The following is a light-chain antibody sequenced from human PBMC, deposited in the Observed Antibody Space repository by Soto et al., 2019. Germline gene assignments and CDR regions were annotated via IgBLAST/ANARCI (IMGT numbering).Light chain of an antibody. J-gene: IGKJ3*01. Sequence: EIVLTQSPATLSLSPGERATLSCRASQSVSSYLAWYQQKPGQAPRLLIYDASNRATGIPARFSGSGSGTDFPLTISSLEPEDLAVYYCQQRSNWPPFTFGPGTKVDIK. V-gene: IGKV3-11*01. CDR3: QQRSNWPPFT. CDR2: DAS. CDR1: QSVSSY.